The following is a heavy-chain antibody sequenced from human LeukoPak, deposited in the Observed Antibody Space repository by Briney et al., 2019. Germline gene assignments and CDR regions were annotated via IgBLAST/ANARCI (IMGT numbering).Heavy chain of an antibody. D-gene: IGHD3-9*01. V-gene: IGHV3-20*04. Sequence: GRSLRLSCAASGFTFEEYGMSWVRQPPGKGLEWVSGINWNGGSTGYADSVKGRFTISRDNAKNSLYLQMDSLRAEDTALYYCARGGRYRSPSPNWFDPWGQGTLVTVSS. CDR2: INWNGGST. J-gene: IGHJ5*02. CDR1: GFTFEEYG. CDR3: ARGGRYRSPSPNWFDP.